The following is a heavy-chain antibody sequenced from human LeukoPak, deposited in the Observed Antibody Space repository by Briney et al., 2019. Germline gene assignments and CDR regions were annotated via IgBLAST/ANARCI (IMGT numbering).Heavy chain of an antibody. D-gene: IGHD6-6*01. CDR2: FDPEDGET. J-gene: IGHJ6*02. Sequence: GASVKVSCKVSGYTLTELSMHWVRPAPAKGLEWMGGFDPEDGETIYAQKFQGRVTMTEDTSTDTAYMELSSLRSEDTAAYYCATHSSSPTDLRYYGMDVWGQGTTVTVSS. CDR3: ATHSSSPTDLRYYGMDV. CDR1: GYTLTELS. V-gene: IGHV1-24*01.